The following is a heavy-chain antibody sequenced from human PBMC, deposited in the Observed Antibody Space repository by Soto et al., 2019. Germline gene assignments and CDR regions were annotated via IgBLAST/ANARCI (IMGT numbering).Heavy chain of an antibody. CDR1: GGTFSSYA. J-gene: IGHJ6*02. CDR3: ARDQVKEVYALPNLSSARMDV. Sequence: GASVKVSCKASGGTFSSYAISWVRQAPGQGLEWMEGIIPIFGTANYAQKFQGRVTITADESTSTAYMELSSLRSEDTAVYYCARDQVKEVYALPNLSSARMDVWGQGTTVTVSS. V-gene: IGHV1-69*13. CDR2: IIPIFGTA. D-gene: IGHD2-8*01.